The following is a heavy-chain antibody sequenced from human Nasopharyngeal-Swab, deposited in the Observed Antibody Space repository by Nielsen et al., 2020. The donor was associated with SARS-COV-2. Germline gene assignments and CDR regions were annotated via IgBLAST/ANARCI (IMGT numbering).Heavy chain of an antibody. V-gene: IGHV4-59*01. CDR3: ASDSGYSSPDAFDI. CDR1: GGSISSYY. D-gene: IGHD6-13*01. CDR2: IYYSGST. Sequence: GSLRLSCTVSGGSISSYYWSWIRQPPGKGLEWIGYIYYSGSTNYNPSLKSRVTISVDTSKNQFSLKLSSVTAADTAVYYCASDSGYSSPDAFDIWGQGTMVTVSS. J-gene: IGHJ3*02.